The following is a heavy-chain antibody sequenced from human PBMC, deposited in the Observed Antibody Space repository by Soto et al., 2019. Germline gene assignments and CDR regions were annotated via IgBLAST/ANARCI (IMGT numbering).Heavy chain of an antibody. D-gene: IGHD6-6*01. J-gene: IGHJ3*02. V-gene: IGHV1-8*01. Sequence: QVQLVQSGAEVKKPGASVKVSCKASGYTFTSYDINWVRQATGQGLEWMGWMNPNSGNTGYAQKFQGRVTMTRNTSISTADMELSSLRSEDTAVYYCARDRQLVLFDRYAFDIWGQGTMVTVSS. CDR1: GYTFTSYD. CDR2: MNPNSGNT. CDR3: ARDRQLVLFDRYAFDI.